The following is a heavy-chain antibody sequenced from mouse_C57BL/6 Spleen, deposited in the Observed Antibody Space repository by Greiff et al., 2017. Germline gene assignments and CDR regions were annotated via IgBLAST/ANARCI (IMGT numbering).Heavy chain of an antibody. V-gene: IGHV1-55*01. D-gene: IGHD3-2*02. CDR1: GYTFTSYW. Sequence: QVQLQQPGAELVKPGASVKMSCKASGYTFTSYWITWVKQRPGQGLEWIGDIYPGSGSTNYNEKFKSKATLTVDTSSSTAYMQLSSLTSEDTAVYYCARGRAQSTRDWFAYWGQGTLVTVSA. J-gene: IGHJ3*01. CDR3: ARGRAQSTRDWFAY. CDR2: IYPGSGST.